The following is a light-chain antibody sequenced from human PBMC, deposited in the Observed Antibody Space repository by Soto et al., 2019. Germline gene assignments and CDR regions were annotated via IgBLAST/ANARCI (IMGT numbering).Light chain of an antibody. J-gene: IGKJ2*01. CDR3: QQYDNSPLIYT. CDR1: QSISDF. Sequence: EIVLTQSPGTLSLSPGERATLYCRASQSISDFIAWHQQKPGQAPRLLIYGASNRATGIPDRFSGSGSGTECTLTSSRLEPEDFAVYYCQQYDNSPLIYTFGQGTKLEIK. V-gene: IGKV3-20*01. CDR2: GAS.